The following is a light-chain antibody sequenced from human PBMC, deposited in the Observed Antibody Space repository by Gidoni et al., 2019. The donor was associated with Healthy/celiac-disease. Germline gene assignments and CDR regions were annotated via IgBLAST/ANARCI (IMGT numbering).Light chain of an antibody. CDR1: QSLLHSNGYNY. CDR2: LGS. CDR3: MQAIQNPWT. J-gene: IGKJ1*01. Sequence: DIVMTLSPLSLPVTPGEPASISCRSSQSLLHSNGYNYLDWYLQKPGQSPQLLIYLGSNRASGVPDRFSGSGSGTDFTLKISRVEAEDVGVYYCMQAIQNPWTFGQGTKVEIK. V-gene: IGKV2-28*01.